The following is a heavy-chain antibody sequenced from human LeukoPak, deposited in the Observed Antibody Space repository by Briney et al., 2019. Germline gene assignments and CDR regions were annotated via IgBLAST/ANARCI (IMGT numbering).Heavy chain of an antibody. CDR2: ISYDGSTK. J-gene: IGHJ1*01. V-gene: IGHV3-30-3*01. CDR1: KFTFSNYA. Sequence: GRSLRLSCAASKFTFSNYAMHWVRQAPGKGLEWVAVISYDGSTKYHADSVKGRFTISRDNSKNTLYLQMNSLRAEDTAVYYCAKAYSGSGSYYVEYFQHWGQGTLVTVSS. D-gene: IGHD3-10*01. CDR3: AKAYSGSGSYYVEYFQH.